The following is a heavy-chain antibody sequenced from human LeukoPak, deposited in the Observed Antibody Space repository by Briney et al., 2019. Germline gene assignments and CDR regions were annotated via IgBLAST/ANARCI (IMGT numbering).Heavy chain of an antibody. J-gene: IGHJ6*03. CDR3: ARQNSGGSWVLGYYYYMDV. Sequence: SETLSLTCAVYGGSFSGYYWSWIRQPPGKGLEWIGEINHSGSTNYNPSLKSRVTISVDTSKNQFSLKLSSVTAADTAVYYCARQNSGGSWVLGYYYYMDVWGKGTTVTVSS. CDR1: GGSFSGYY. D-gene: IGHD2-15*01. V-gene: IGHV4-34*01. CDR2: INHSGST.